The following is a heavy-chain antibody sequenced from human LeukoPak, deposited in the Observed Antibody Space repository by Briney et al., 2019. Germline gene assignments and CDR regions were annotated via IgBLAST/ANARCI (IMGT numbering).Heavy chain of an antibody. V-gene: IGHV3-30-3*01. CDR1: GFTFSSYA. CDR2: ISYDGSNK. D-gene: IGHD4-4*01. J-gene: IGHJ4*02. Sequence: GGSLRLSCAASGFTFSSYAMHWVRQAPGKGLEWVAVISYDGSNKYYADSVKGRFTISRDNSKNTLYLQMNSLRAEDTAVYYCAKEITRSDYSNYNYWGQGTLVTVSS. CDR3: AKEITRSDYSNYNY.